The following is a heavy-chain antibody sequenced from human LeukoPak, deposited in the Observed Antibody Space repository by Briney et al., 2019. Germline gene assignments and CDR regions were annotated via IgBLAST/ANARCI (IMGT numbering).Heavy chain of an antibody. CDR1: GGSISSSSYY. V-gene: IGHV4-39*01. CDR3: ARHGGPITYYYGSGSYYAWFDP. CDR2: IYYSGST. D-gene: IGHD3-10*01. J-gene: IGHJ5*02. Sequence: PSETLSLTCTVSGGSISSSSYYWGWIRQPPGKGLEWIGSIYYSGSTYYNPSLKSRVTISVDTSKNQFSLKLSSVTAADTAVYYCARHGGPITYYYGSGSYYAWFDPWGQGTLVTVSS.